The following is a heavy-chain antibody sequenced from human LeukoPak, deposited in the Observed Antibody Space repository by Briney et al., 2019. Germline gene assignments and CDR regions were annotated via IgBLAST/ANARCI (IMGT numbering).Heavy chain of an antibody. V-gene: IGHV3-23*01. CDR3: ARHDSFIPY. CDR1: GFTFSDYA. Sequence: GGSLRLSCVASGFTFSDYAMSWVRQAPGKGLEWASGISDSGGSTYYADSVKGRCTISRDNSKNTVSLQMNNLRAEDTAVYFCARHDSFIPYWGQGTLVTVTS. CDR2: ISDSGGST. J-gene: IGHJ4*02. D-gene: IGHD3-16*02.